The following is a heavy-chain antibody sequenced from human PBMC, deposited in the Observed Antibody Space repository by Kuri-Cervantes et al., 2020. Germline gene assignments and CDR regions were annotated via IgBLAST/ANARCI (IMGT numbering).Heavy chain of an antibody. CDR1: GYTFTSYG. Sequence: ASVKVSCKASGYTFTSYGISWVRQAPGQGLEWMGWISAYNGNTNYAQMFQGRVTMTRDMSFSTAYMELSRLRSDDTAVYYCAKDRSRICGDGCSLVGDYWGQGTLVTVSS. D-gene: IGHD2-21*02. CDR3: AKDRSRICGDGCSLVGDY. J-gene: IGHJ4*02. CDR2: ISAYNGNT. V-gene: IGHV1-18*01.